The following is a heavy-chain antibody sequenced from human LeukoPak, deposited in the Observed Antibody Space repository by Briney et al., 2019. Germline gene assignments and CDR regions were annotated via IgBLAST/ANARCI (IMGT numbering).Heavy chain of an antibody. CDR3: ARAPREGFSGSYHDY. J-gene: IGHJ4*02. CDR1: GFTFSSYA. V-gene: IGHV3-64*01. CDR2: ISSNGDNT. D-gene: IGHD1-26*01. Sequence: GGSLRLSCVASGFTFSSYAMHWVRQAPGKGLEYVSAISSNGDNTYYANSVKGRFTISRDNSKNTLYLQMASLRGEDTAVYYCARAPREGFSGSYHDYWGQGTLVTVSS.